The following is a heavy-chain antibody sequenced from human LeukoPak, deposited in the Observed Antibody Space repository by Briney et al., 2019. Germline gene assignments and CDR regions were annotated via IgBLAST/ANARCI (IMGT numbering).Heavy chain of an antibody. J-gene: IGHJ4*02. D-gene: IGHD2-15*01. Sequence: GGSLRLSCVASEFTFSSYWMSWVRQAPGKGLEWVANIKQDGSEKYYVDSVKGRFTISRDNAKNSLYLQMSSLRAEDTAVYYCARDGGYCSGGGCYWEYWGQGTLVTVSS. CDR3: ARDGGYCSGGGCYWEY. CDR2: IKQDGSEK. CDR1: EFTFSSYW. V-gene: IGHV3-7*01.